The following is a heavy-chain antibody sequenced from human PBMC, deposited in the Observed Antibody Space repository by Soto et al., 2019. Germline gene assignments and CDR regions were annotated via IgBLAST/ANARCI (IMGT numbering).Heavy chain of an antibody. Sequence: GGSLRLSCAASGFTFSSYGMHWVRQAPGKGLEWVAVISYDGSNKYYADSVKGRFTISRDNSKNTLYLQMNSLRAEDTAVYYCAKSRDERFDYWGQGTLVTVSS. J-gene: IGHJ4*02. V-gene: IGHV3-30*18. CDR1: GFTFSSYG. D-gene: IGHD2-21*01. CDR3: AKSRDERFDY. CDR2: ISYDGSNK.